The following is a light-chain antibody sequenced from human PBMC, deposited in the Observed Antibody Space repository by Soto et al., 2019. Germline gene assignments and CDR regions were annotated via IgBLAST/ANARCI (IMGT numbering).Light chain of an antibody. Sequence: QSVLTQSPSASASLGASVKLTCPLSSGHSSYTIAWHQKQPGKGPRHLMYLNNDGSHTKGDGIPDRFSGSSSGADRYLLISPLQSEDEADYYRQTWETGFQFFGGGTNLTVL. J-gene: IGLJ2*01. V-gene: IGLV4-69*01. CDR2: LNNDGSH. CDR3: QTWETGFQF. CDR1: SGHSSYT.